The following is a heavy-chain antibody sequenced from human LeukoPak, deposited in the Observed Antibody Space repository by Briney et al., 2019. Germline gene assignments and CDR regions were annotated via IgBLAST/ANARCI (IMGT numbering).Heavy chain of an antibody. D-gene: IGHD2-2*01. V-gene: IGHV3-30*02. J-gene: IGHJ4*02. CDR3: AKLTMPWDFDY. CDR1: GFKFTSYG. Sequence: GGSLRLSCAASGFKFTSYGMHWVRQAPGKGLEWVAFIRYDGINEYYADSVKGRFTVSRDNSKNTLYLQMNSLRAEGTAVYYCAKLTMPWDFDYWGQGTLVTVSS. CDR2: IRYDGINE.